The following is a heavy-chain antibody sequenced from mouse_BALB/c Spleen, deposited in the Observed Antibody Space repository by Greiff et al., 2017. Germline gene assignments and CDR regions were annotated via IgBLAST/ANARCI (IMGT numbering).Heavy chain of an antibody. J-gene: IGHJ3*01. CDR1: GLTFSSYG. CDR2: ISSGGSYT. Sequence: EVQGVESGGDLVKPGGSLKLSCAASGLTFSSYGMSWVRQTPDKRLEWVATISSGGSYTYYPDSVKGRFTISRDNAKNTLYLQMSSLKSEDTAMYYCARGENYRYDGGVWFAYWGQGTLVTVSA. D-gene: IGHD2-14*01. CDR3: ARGENYRYDGGVWFAY. V-gene: IGHV5-6*01.